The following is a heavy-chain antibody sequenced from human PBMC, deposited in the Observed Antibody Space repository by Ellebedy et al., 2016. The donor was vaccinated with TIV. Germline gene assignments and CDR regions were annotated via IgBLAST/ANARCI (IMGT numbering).Heavy chain of an antibody. D-gene: IGHD3-10*01. CDR2: INHSGST. Sequence: LRLSXAVYGGSFSGYYWSWIRQPPGKGLEWIGEINHSGSTNYNPSLKSRVTISVDTSKNQFSLNLSSVTAADTAVYYCATEGVSGLDYFDSWGQGTLVTVSS. V-gene: IGHV4-34*09. J-gene: IGHJ4*02. CDR1: GGSFSGYY. CDR3: ATEGVSGLDYFDS.